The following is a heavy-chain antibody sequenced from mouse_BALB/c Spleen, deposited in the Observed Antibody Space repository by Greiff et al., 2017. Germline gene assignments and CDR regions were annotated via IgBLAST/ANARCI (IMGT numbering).Heavy chain of an antibody. CDR3: ARRGSSYWYFDV. Sequence: QVHVKQSGAELAKPGASVKMSCKASGYTFTSYWMHWVKRRPGQGLEWIGYINPSTGYTEYNQKFKDKATLTADKSSSTAYMQLSSLTSEDSAVYYCARRGSSYWYFDVWGAGTTVTVSS. V-gene: IGHV1-7*01. D-gene: IGHD1-1*01. CDR1: GYTFTSYW. CDR2: INPSTGYT. J-gene: IGHJ1*01.